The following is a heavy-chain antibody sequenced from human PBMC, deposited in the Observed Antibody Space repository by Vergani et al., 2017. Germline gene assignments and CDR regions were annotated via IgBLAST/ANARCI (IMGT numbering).Heavy chain of an antibody. CDR3: ARVWGXCSSTSCYQYYFDY. V-gene: IGHV4-59*01. CDR2: IYYSGST. CDR1: GGSISSYY. Sequence: QVQLQESGPGLVKPSETLSLTCTVSGGSISSYYWSWIRQPPGKGLEWIGYIYYSGSTNYNPSLKSRVTISVDTSKNQFSLKLSSVTAADTAVYYCARVWGXCSSTSCYQYYFDYWGQGTLVTVSS. D-gene: IGHD2-2*01. J-gene: IGHJ4*02.